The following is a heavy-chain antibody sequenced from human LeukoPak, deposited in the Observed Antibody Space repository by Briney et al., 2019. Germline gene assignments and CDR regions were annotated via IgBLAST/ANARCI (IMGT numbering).Heavy chain of an antibody. CDR2: ISAYNGNT. CDR3: ARDARIAAAGNYWFDP. Sequence: GASVKVSRKASGYTFTSYGISWVRQAPGQGLEWMGWISAYNGNTNYAQKLQGRVTMTTDTSTSTAYMELRSLRSDDTAVYYCARDARIAAAGNYWFDPWGQGTLVTVSS. V-gene: IGHV1-18*01. D-gene: IGHD6-13*01. J-gene: IGHJ5*02. CDR1: GYTFTSYG.